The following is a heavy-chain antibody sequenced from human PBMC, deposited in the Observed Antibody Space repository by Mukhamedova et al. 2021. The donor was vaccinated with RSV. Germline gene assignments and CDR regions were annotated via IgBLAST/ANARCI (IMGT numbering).Heavy chain of an antibody. CDR2: INPSGGST. Sequence: GQGLEWMGIINPSGGSTSYAQKFQGRVTMTRDTSTSTVYIELSSLRSEDTAVYYCARVKDSYWYFDLWGRGTLVTVSS. V-gene: IGHV1-46*01. CDR3: ARVKDSYWYFDL. J-gene: IGHJ2*01. D-gene: IGHD3-22*01.